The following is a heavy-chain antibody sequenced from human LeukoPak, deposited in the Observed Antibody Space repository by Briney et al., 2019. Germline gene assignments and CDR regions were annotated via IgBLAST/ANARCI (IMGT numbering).Heavy chain of an antibody. D-gene: IGHD3-16*01. V-gene: IGHV5-51*01. CDR2: IYPGDSDT. CDR3: ARQGGPPDS. CDR1: GYSFNNYW. Sequence: GESLKISCKGSGYSFNNYWIGWVRQMPGKGLEWMGIIYPGDSDTRYGPSFQAQVTLSADKSISTAYLQWSSLKASDTAIYYCARQGGPPDSWGQGTLVTVSS. J-gene: IGHJ5*01.